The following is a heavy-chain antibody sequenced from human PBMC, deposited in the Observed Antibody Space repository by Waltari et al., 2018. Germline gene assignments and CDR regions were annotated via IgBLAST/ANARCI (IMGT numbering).Heavy chain of an antibody. CDR3: ASWYSSIGWFDP. D-gene: IGHD6-19*01. V-gene: IGHV4-39*01. CDR2: IYYSGST. Sequence: QLQLQEPGPGLVKPSETLSLTCTVSGGSISSSSYYLGWSRQPPGKGLEWIGSIYYSGSTYYNPSLKSRVTISVDTSKNQFSLKLSSVTAADTAVYYCASWYSSIGWFDPWGQGTLVTVSS. CDR1: GGSISSSSYY. J-gene: IGHJ5*02.